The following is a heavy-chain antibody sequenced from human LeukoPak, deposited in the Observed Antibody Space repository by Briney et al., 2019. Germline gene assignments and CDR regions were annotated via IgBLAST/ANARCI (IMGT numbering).Heavy chain of an antibody. CDR3: ARHNQGSSGYYDY. V-gene: IGHV4-59*08. Sequence: PSETLSLTCTVSGGSITSYYWSWIRQPPGKGLEWIGYIFYSGSTNYNPSLKSRVTISVDTSKEQFSLKLSSVTAADTAVYYCARHNQGSSGYYDYWGRGTLVTVSS. CDR1: GGSITSYY. D-gene: IGHD3-22*01. CDR2: IFYSGST. J-gene: IGHJ4*02.